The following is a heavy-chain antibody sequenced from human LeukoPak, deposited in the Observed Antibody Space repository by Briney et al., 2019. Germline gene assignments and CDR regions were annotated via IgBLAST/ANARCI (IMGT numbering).Heavy chain of an antibody. V-gene: IGHV4-34*01. CDR1: GGSFCGYY. CDR2: INHSGST. CDR3: ARVGVGAAGY. D-gene: IGHD1-26*01. J-gene: IGHJ4*02. Sequence: PSETLSLTCAVYGGSFCGYYWSWIRQPPGKGLEWIGEINHSGSTNYNPSLKSRVTISVDTSKNQFSLKLSSVTAADTAVYYCARVGVGAAGYWGQGTLVTVSS.